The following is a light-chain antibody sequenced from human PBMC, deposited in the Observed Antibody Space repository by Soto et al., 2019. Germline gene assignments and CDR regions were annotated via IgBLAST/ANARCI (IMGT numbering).Light chain of an antibody. J-gene: IGKJ3*01. CDR1: QSVSSY. Sequence: EIVLTQSPATLSLSPGERATLSCRASQSVSSYLAWYQQKPGQAPRLLIYDASNRATGIPARFSGSGSGTDFTLTIRSLEPEDLAVYHCQQRSNWPPRVTFGPGTKVDIK. CDR2: DAS. CDR3: QQRSNWPPRVT. V-gene: IGKV3-11*01.